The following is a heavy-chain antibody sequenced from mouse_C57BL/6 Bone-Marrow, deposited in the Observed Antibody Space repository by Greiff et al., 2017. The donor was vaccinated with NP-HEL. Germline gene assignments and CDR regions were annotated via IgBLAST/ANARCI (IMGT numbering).Heavy chain of an antibody. D-gene: IGHD1-1*01. J-gene: IGHJ2*01. V-gene: IGHV5-9*01. CDR2: ISGGGGNT. CDR1: GFTFSNYT. CDR3: ARHGYYYGSREYYFDY. Sequence: EVKLVESGGGLVKPGGSLKLSCAASGFTFSNYTMSWVRQTPEKRLEWVATISGGGGNTYYPDSVKGRFTISRDNAKNTLYLQMSSLRSEDTALYYCARHGYYYGSREYYFDYWGQGTTLTVSS.